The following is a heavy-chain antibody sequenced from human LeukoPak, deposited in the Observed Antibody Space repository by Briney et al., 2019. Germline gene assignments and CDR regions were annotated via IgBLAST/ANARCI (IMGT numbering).Heavy chain of an antibody. Sequence: PGGSLRLSCAASGFTFSSYAMSWVRQAPGKGLEWVSAISGSGGSTYYADSVKGRFTISRDNAKNTLYLQMNSLRAEDTAVYYCAKNPQEDTAMVHYFDYWGQGSLVTVSS. CDR1: GFTFSSYA. CDR3: AKNPQEDTAMVHYFDY. CDR2: ISGSGGST. J-gene: IGHJ4*02. V-gene: IGHV3-23*01. D-gene: IGHD5-18*01.